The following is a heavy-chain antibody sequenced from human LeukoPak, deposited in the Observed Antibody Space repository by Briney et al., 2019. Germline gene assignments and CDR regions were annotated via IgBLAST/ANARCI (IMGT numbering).Heavy chain of an antibody. CDR2: MQNDGSEK. D-gene: IGHD4-17*01. CDR3: ARGFDYGFHY. CDR1: GFAFSSYE. J-gene: IGHJ4*02. Sequence: GGSLRLSCAASGFAFSSYEMTWVRQAPGKGLEWVAFMQNDGSEKYYADSVKGRVTISRDISKNTLYLQINSLRIEDTAVYYCARGFDYGFHYWGQGTLVTVSS. V-gene: IGHV3-30*02.